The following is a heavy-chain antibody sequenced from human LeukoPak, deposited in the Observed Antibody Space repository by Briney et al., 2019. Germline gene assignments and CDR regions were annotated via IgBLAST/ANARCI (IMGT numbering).Heavy chain of an antibody. CDR3: PKNPAAGYCSGGSCSTYYYYNGMDV. D-gene: IGHD2-15*01. CDR2: ISGSGSNT. Sequence: ASLRLSCACSGFTFGNYAMSWVRPAPGKGLGGVSTISGSGSNTYYAESVKGRFTISRDNSKITLYLQMNSLRAEDTAEYYCPKNPAAGYCSGGSCSTYYYYNGMDVWGQGTTVTVSS. V-gene: IGHV3-23*01. CDR1: GFTFGNYA. J-gene: IGHJ6*02.